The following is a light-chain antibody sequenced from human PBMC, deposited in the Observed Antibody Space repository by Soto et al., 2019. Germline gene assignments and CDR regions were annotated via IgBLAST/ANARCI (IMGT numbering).Light chain of an antibody. V-gene: IGKV3-15*01. CDR2: DTS. CDR1: QSVSTL. CDR3: QQYNNWPRT. Sequence: EIVMTQSPATLSVSPGARATLSCRASQSVSTLYMTWYQQKPGQAPRLLIYDTSTRATGVPTRFSGSRSGAEFTLTISSLQSEDFAVYYCQQYNNWPRTFGQGTKVDIK. J-gene: IGKJ1*01.